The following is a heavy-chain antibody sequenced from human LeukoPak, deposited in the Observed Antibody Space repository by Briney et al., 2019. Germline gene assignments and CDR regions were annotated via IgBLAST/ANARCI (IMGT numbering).Heavy chain of an antibody. V-gene: IGHV1-46*01. CDR1: GYTFTSYY. J-gene: IGHJ5*02. CDR2: INPSGGST. CDR3: ARGGGAAGPRGWFDP. D-gene: IGHD6-13*01. Sequence: GASVKVSCKASGYTFTSYYMHWVRQAPGQGLEWMGIINPSGGSTSYAQKFQGRVTMTRDTSTSTVYMELSSLRSEDTAVYYCARGGGAAGPRGWFDPWGQGTLVTVSS.